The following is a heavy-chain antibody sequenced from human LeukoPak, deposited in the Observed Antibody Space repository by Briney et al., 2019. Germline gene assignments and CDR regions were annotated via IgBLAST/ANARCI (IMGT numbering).Heavy chain of an antibody. D-gene: IGHD3-10*01. CDR3: ASGHKFLWFGELWHNWFDP. CDR1: GGSFSGYY. J-gene: IGHJ5*02. Sequence: SETLSLTCAVYGGSFSGYYWSWIRQPPGNGLDWIGEINHSGSTNYNPSLKSRVTISVDTPKHQFPLKLSSLTAAHTAVYYCASGHKFLWFGELWHNWFDPWGQGTLVTVSS. CDR2: INHSGST. V-gene: IGHV4-34*01.